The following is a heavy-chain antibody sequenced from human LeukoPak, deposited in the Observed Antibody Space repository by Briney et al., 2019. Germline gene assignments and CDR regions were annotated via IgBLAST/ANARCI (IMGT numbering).Heavy chain of an antibody. D-gene: IGHD2-15*01. J-gene: IGHJ4*02. CDR2: ISSSSSYI. V-gene: IGHV3-21*01. Sequence: GGSLRLSCAASGFTFSSYSMNWVRQAPGKGLEWVSSISSSSSYIYYADSVKGRFTISRDNSKNTLYLQMNSLRAEDTAVYYCAREGAATPPGLDYWGQGALVTVSS. CDR1: GFTFSSYS. CDR3: AREGAATPPGLDY.